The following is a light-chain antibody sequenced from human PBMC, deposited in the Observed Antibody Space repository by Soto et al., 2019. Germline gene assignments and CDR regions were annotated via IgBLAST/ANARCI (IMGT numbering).Light chain of an antibody. CDR2: DVS. CDR3: CSYAGSYGFV. V-gene: IGLV2-11*01. J-gene: IGLJ1*01. Sequence: LTQPRSVSGSPGQSVTISCTGTSSDVGGYNDVSWCQQHPGKAPKLMIYDVSKRPSGVPDRFSGSKSGNTASLTISGLQAEDEADYYCCSYAGSYGFVFGTGTKVTVL. CDR1: SSDVGGYND.